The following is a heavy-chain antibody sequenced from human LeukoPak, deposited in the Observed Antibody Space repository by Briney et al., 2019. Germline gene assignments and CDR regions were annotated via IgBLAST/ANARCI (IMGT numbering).Heavy chain of an antibody. CDR1: GFTFSSYG. V-gene: IGHV3-33*01. D-gene: IGHD6-19*01. CDR3: ATGIAVAGTFDY. Sequence: PGRSLRLSCAASGFTFSSYGMHWVRQAPGKGLEWVAVIWYDGSNKYYADSVKGRFTISRDNSKNTLYLQMNSPRAEDTAVYYCATGIAVAGTFDYWGQGTLVTVSS. J-gene: IGHJ4*02. CDR2: IWYDGSNK.